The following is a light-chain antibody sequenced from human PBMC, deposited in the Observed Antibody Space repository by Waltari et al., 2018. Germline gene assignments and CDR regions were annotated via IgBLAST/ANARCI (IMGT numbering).Light chain of an antibody. Sequence: QSVLTQPPSVSGAPGQRVIISCTGSSSNIGAGYAAHWYRQLPGSAPKLLIYDNNNRPSGVPDRFSGSKSGTSASLAISGLQAEDEADYYCQSYDSSLSDVVFGGGTKLTVL. CDR1: SSNIGAGYA. V-gene: IGLV1-40*01. CDR3: QSYDSSLSDVV. J-gene: IGLJ2*01. CDR2: DNN.